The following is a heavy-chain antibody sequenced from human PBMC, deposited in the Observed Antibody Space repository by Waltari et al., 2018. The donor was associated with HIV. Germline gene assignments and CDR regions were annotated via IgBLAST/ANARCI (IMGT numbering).Heavy chain of an antibody. CDR3: TRPGLNNGWYV. Sequence: EMQLVESGGALVQPGGSLKLSCASSGFVLTSSAVHWVRPTPGKGLEWVGRIRSKLKNFATSYADSVKGRFAISRDDSNNTAFLQMSSLKIEDTAVYYCTRPGLNNGWYVWGQGTLVTVSS. CDR2: IRSKLKNFAT. CDR1: GFVLTSSA. V-gene: IGHV3-73*02. J-gene: IGHJ4*02. D-gene: IGHD6-19*01.